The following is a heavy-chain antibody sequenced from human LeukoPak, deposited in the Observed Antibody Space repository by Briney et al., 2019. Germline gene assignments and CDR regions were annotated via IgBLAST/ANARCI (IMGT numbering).Heavy chain of an antibody. V-gene: IGHV3-11*01. CDR2: ISSSGSTI. J-gene: IGHJ4*02. CDR1: GFTFSDYY. D-gene: IGHD6-13*01. Sequence: GGSLRLSCATSGFTFSDYYMSWIRQAPGKGLEWVSYISSSGSTIYYADSVKGRFTISRDNAKNSLYLQMNRLRAEDTAVYYCARANSSSWYLYYFDYWGQGTLVTVSS. CDR3: ARANSSSWYLYYFDY.